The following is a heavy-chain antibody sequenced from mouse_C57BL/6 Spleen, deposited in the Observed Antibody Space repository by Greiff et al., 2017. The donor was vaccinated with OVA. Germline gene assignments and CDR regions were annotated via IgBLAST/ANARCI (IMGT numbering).Heavy chain of an antibody. V-gene: IGHV1-82*01. CDR3: ARSGDWGYFDY. D-gene: IGHD4-1*01. Sequence: LVESGPELVKPGASVKISCKASGYAFSSSWMNWVKQRPGKGLEWIGRIYPGDGDTNYNGKFKGKATLTADKSSSTAYMQLSSLTSEDSAVYFCARSGDWGYFDYWGQGTTLTVSS. CDR2: IYPGDGDT. J-gene: IGHJ2*01. CDR1: GYAFSSSW.